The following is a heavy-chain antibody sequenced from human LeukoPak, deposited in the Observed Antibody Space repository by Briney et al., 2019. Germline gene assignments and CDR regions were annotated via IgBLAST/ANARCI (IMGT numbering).Heavy chain of an antibody. CDR1: GGTFSSYA. CDR2: IIPIFGTA. CDR3: ARNYDILTGVSYYYYYGMDV. V-gene: IGHV1-69*13. D-gene: IGHD3-9*01. Sequence: GASVKVSCKASGGTFSSYAISWVRQAPGQGLEWMGGIIPIFGTANYAQKFQGRVTITADESTSTAYMELSSLRSEDTAAYYCARNYDILTGVSYYYYYGMDVWGQGTTVTVSS. J-gene: IGHJ6*02.